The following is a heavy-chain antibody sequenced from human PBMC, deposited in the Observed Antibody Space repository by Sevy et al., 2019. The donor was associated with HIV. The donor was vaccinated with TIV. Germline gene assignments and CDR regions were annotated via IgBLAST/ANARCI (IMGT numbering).Heavy chain of an antibody. D-gene: IGHD3-10*01. CDR3: VKDGSYYGSGSYPARRAFDY. V-gene: IGHV3-64*05. J-gene: IGHJ4*02. CDR1: GFTFSSYA. CDR2: ISSNGGRT. Sequence: GGSLRLSCSASGFTFSSYAMHWVRQAPGKGLEYVSAISSNGGRTYYADSVKGRFTISRDNSKNTLYVQMSSLRAEDTAVYYCVKDGSYYGSGSYPARRAFDYWGQGTLVTVSS.